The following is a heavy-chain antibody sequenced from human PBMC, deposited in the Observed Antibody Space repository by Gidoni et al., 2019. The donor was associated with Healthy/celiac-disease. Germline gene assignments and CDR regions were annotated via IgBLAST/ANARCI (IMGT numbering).Heavy chain of an antibody. CDR2: IWYDGSNK. V-gene: IGHV3-33*01. D-gene: IGHD3-9*01. Sequence: QVQLVESGGGVVQPGRSLRLSCAASGFTFRSYCMHWVRQAPGKGLEWVAVIWYDGSNKYYADSVKGRFTISRDNSKNTLYLQMNSLRAEDTAVYYCAREERYFDWTLTWYYYYGMDVWGQGTTVTVSS. CDR1: GFTFRSYC. CDR3: AREERYFDWTLTWYYYYGMDV. J-gene: IGHJ6*02.